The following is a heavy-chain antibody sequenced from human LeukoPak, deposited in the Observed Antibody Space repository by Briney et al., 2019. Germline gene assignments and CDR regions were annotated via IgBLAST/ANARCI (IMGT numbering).Heavy chain of an antibody. CDR1: GFAFSSYT. D-gene: IGHD3-9*01. CDR3: VRDLDWGAYDY. J-gene: IGHJ4*02. V-gene: IGHV3-23*01. CDR2: ISGSGANT. Sequence: PGGSLRLSCAASGFAFSSYTMNWVRQAPGKGLEWVSGISGSGANTYQAVSVKGRFTISRDNSKNTLHLQMNSLRTEDTAVYYCVRDLDWGAYDYWGQGTLVTVSS.